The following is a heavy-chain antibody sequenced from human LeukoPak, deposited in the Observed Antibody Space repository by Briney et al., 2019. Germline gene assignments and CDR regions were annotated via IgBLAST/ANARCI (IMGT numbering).Heavy chain of an antibody. CDR2: IYSGGST. V-gene: IGHV3-66*01. D-gene: IGHD2-21*02. J-gene: IGHJ4*02. CDR3: ANWGRLVTGTWVDY. Sequence: GSLRLSCAASGFTVSSNYMSWVRQAPGKGPEWASVIYSGGSTYYADSVKGRFTISRDNSKNTLSLQMNSLRAEDTAVYYCANWGRLVTGTWVDYWGQGTLVIVSS. CDR1: GFTVSSNY.